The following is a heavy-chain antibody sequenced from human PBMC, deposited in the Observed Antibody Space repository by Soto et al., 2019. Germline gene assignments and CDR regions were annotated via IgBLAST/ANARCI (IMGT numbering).Heavy chain of an antibody. Sequence: GASVKVSCTVSGYTLTELSMHWVRQAPGKGLEWMGGFDPEDGETIYAQKFQGRVTMTEDTSTDTAYMELSSLRSEDTAVYYCATDRCSGGSCYSDAFDIWGQGTMVTVSS. D-gene: IGHD2-15*01. J-gene: IGHJ3*02. CDR3: ATDRCSGGSCYSDAFDI. V-gene: IGHV1-24*01. CDR2: FDPEDGET. CDR1: GYTLTELS.